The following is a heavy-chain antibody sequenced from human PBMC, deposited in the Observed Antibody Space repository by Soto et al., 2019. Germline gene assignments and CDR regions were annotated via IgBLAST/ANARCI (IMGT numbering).Heavy chain of an antibody. Sequence: SGPTLVNPTETLTLTCIVSDFSLTNARMGVSWIRQPPGKAPEWLAHIVSNGGESYRTSLKSRLTISKDTSKSQVVLTMSNMEPVDTATYYCARLFALALTGVYYFAYWGQGSQVTVSA. CDR2: IVSNGGE. V-gene: IGHV2-26*01. CDR1: DFSLTNARMG. J-gene: IGHJ4*02. D-gene: IGHD3-9*01. CDR3: ARLFALALTGVYYFAY.